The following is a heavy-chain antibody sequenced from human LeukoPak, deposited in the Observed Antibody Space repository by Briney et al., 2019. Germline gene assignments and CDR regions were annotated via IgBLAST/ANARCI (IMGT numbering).Heavy chain of an antibody. V-gene: IGHV3-48*02. D-gene: IGHD2-2*01. Sequence: GGSLRLSCAASGFTFSSYSMNWVRHAPGEGLEWVSYISSSSSTINYADSVKGRFSISRDNAKNSLYLQMNSLRDEDTAVYYCARDWGEYCSSTSCSNINYWGEGTLVTVSS. CDR3: ARDWGEYCSSTSCSNINY. J-gene: IGHJ4*02. CDR2: ISSSSSTI. CDR1: GFTFSSYS.